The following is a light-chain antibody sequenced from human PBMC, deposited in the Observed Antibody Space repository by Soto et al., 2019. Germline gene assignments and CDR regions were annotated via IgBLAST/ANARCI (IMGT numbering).Light chain of an antibody. CDR2: EAT. CDR1: TTIMGRSSL. CDR3: CSSAGSDNYVL. Sequence: QSVLTQPASVSGSPGQSFTFSCLGSTTIMGRSSLASWYHQHPGKPPKLMIYEATRRPSGLSDRFSGSKSGNTASLTISGLQAEDEADYFCCSSAGSDNYVLFGGGTQLTVL. J-gene: IGLJ7*01. V-gene: IGLV2-23*01.